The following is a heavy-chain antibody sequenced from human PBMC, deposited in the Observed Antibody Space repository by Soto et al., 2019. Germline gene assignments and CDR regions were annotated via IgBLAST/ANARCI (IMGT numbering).Heavy chain of an antibody. D-gene: IGHD2-2*02. CDR1: GVSMHDNW. J-gene: IGHJ4*02. CDR2: IYSAGAT. Sequence: QVQLQMSGPGLVKPSGTLSLTCTVSGVSMHDNWWSWVRQSPDKGLEWIGEIYSAGATNYNPPFKRRDAMSIDTSKNEFSLKLFSVTAADTALYYFTRHIPHSRAFDFWDQGALVTVSS. V-gene: IGHV4-4*02. CDR3: TRHIPHSRAFDF.